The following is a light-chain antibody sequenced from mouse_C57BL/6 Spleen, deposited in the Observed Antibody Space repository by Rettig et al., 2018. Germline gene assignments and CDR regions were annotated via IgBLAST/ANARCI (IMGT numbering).Light chain of an antibody. CDR2: DTS. J-gene: IGKJ5*01. CDR1: SSISY. V-gene: IGKV4-55*01. Sequence: QIVLTQSPAIMSASPGEKVTMTCSASSSISYMYWFQQKPGSSPRLLIYDTSNLASGVPVRFSGSGSGTSYSLTISRMEAEDAATYYCQQWSSYPLTFGAGTKLEL. CDR3: QQWSSYPLT.